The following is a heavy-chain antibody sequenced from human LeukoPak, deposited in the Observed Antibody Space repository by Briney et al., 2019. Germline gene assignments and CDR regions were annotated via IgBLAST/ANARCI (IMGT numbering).Heavy chain of an antibody. CDR1: GFTFSSYE. Sequence: GGSLRLSCAASGFTFSSYEMNWVRQAPGKGLEWVSYISSSGSTIYCADSVKGRFTISRDNAKNSLYLQMNSLRAEDTAVYYCALSDTAMGDYWGQGTLVTVSS. J-gene: IGHJ4*02. V-gene: IGHV3-48*03. CDR3: ALSDTAMGDY. CDR2: ISSSGSTI. D-gene: IGHD5-18*01.